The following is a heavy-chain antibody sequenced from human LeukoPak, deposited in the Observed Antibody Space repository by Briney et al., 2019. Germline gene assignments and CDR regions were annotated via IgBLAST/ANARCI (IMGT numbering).Heavy chain of an antibody. Sequence: KSSETLSLTCTVSGGSISSYYWSWIRQPPGKGLEWIGYIYYSGSTNYNPSLKSRVTISVDTSKNQFSLKLSSVTAADTAVYYCARGSSVGGGINYWGQGTLVTVSS. CDR2: IYYSGST. D-gene: IGHD1-14*01. V-gene: IGHV4-59*12. CDR1: GGSISSYY. J-gene: IGHJ4*02. CDR3: ARGSSVGGGINY.